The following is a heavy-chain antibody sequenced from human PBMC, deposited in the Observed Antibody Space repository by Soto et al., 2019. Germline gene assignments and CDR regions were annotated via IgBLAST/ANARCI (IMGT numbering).Heavy chain of an antibody. CDR3: ARDRPQYYDFWSGYELGY. D-gene: IGHD3-3*01. J-gene: IGHJ4*02. CDR1: GFTVSSYA. V-gene: IGHV3-30-3*01. Sequence: XESLRLSCAASGFTVSSYARHWVRQAPGKGLEWVAVISYDGSNKYYADSVKGRFTISRDNSKNTLYLQMNSLRAEDTAVYYCARDRPQYYDFWSGYELGYWGQGTLVTVSS. CDR2: ISYDGSNK.